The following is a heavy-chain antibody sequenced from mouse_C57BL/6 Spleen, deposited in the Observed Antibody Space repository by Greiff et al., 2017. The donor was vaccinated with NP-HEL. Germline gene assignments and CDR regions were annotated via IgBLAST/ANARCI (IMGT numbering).Heavy chain of an antibody. V-gene: IGHV1-39*01. CDR2: INPNYGTT. D-gene: IGHD1-1*01. Sequence: VQLKESGPELVKPGASVKISCKASGYSFTDYNMNWVKQSNGKSLEWIGVINPNYGTTSYNQKFKGKATLTVDQSSSTAYMQLNSLTSEDSAVYYCALYYYGSSLFAYWGQGTLVTVSA. J-gene: IGHJ3*01. CDR3: ALYYYGSSLFAY. CDR1: GYSFTDYN.